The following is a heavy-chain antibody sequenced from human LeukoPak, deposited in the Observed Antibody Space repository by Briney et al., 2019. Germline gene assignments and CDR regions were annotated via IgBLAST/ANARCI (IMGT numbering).Heavy chain of an antibody. D-gene: IGHD5-18*01. V-gene: IGHV3-30-3*01. J-gene: IGHJ4*02. CDR1: GFTFSSYA. CDR3: ARVTGGYSYGHGYFDY. CDR2: ISYDGSNK. Sequence: GRSLRLSCAASGFTFSSYAMHWVRQAPGKGLEWVAVISYDGSNKYYADSVKGRFTISRDNSKNTLYLQMNSLRAEDTAVYYCARVTGGYSYGHGYFDYWGQGTLVTVSS.